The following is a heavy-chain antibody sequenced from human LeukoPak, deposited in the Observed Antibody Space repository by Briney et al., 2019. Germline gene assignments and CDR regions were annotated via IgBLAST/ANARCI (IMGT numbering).Heavy chain of an antibody. CDR2: INAGNGHT. CDR1: GYTFTSYG. V-gene: IGHV1-3*01. CDR3: ARGIWSATRVDYYLDN. J-gene: IGHJ4*02. D-gene: IGHD5-24*01. Sequence: ASVKVSCKASGYTFTSYGISWVRQAPGQRFEWMGWINAGNGHTKYSQNFQGRVTITRDSSANTVYMELSSLTSEDTAVYYCARGIWSATRVDYYLDNWGQGTLVTVSS.